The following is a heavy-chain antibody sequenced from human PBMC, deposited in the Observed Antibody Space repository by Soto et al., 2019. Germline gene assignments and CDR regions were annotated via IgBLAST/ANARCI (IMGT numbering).Heavy chain of an antibody. J-gene: IGHJ6*02. CDR3: ARGGRPVAARPYYYYGMDV. CDR1: GGTFSSYA. D-gene: IGHD6-6*01. V-gene: IGHV1-69*13. Sequence: SVKVSCKASGGTFSSYAISWVRQAPGQGLEWMGGVIPIFGTANYAQKFQGRVTITADESTSTAYMELSSLRSEDTAVYYCARGGRPVAARPYYYYGMDVWGQGTTVTVSS. CDR2: VIPIFGTA.